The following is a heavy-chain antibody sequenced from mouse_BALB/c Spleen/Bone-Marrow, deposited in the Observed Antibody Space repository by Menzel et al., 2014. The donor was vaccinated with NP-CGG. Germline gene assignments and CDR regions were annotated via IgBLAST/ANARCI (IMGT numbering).Heavy chain of an antibody. V-gene: IGHV1-14*01. D-gene: IGHD2-3*01. CDR2: INPYNDGT. J-gene: IGHJ4*01. Sequence: VQLQQSGPELVKPGASVKMSCKASGYTFTSYALHWVKQKPGQGLEWIGYINPYNDGTKSSEKFKGKAALTSDKSSSTAYMELSSLTSEDSAVYYCAREDGYYGMDYWGQGTSVTVSS. CDR3: AREDGYYGMDY. CDR1: GYTFTSYA.